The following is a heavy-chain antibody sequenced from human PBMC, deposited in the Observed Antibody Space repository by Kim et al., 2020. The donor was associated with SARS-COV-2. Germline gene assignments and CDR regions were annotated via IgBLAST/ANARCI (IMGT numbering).Heavy chain of an antibody. CDR1: GFTFDDYA. Sequence: GGSLRLSCAASGFTFDDYAMHWVRQAPGKGLEWVSGISWNSGSIGYADSVKGRFTISRDNAKNSLYLQMNSLRAEDTALYYCAKDWGGYSGSFDYWGQGTLVTVSS. J-gene: IGHJ4*02. V-gene: IGHV3-9*01. CDR3: AKDWGGYSGSFDY. D-gene: IGHD5-12*01. CDR2: ISWNSGSI.